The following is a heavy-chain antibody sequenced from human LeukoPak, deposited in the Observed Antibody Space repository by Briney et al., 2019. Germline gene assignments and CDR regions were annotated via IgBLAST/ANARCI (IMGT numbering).Heavy chain of an antibody. CDR3: ARRYHDILTGYRTENWFAP. D-gene: IGHD3-9*01. Sequence: ASVKVSCKASGYTFTDYYMHWVRQTPGQGLEWMGWIIPNSGGTEYAQKFRGRVTMTRDTSISTFYMELTRLTSDDTAVYYCARRYHDILTGYRTENWFAPWGQGTLVTVSA. CDR2: IIPNSGGT. J-gene: IGHJ5*02. CDR1: GYTFTDYY. V-gene: IGHV1-2*02.